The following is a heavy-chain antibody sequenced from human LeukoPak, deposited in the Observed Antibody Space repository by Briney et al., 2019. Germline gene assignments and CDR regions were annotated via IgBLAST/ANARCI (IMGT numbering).Heavy chain of an antibody. CDR3: AKDPLFY. J-gene: IGHJ4*02. CDR2: ISYDGSNK. Sequence: GGSLRLSCAASGFTFSSYGMHWVRQAPGKGLEWVAVISYDGSNKYYADSVKGRFTISRDNSKNTLYLQMNSLRAEDTAVYYWAKDPLFYWGQGTLVTVSS. CDR1: GFTFSSYG. V-gene: IGHV3-30*18.